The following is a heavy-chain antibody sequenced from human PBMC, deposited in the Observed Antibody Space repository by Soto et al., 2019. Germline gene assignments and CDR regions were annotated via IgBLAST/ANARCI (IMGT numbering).Heavy chain of an antibody. D-gene: IGHD6-19*01. V-gene: IGHV3-48*01. Sequence: PGGSLRLSCAASGFTFSSYSMNWVRQAPGKGLEWVSYISSSSSTKYYADSVKGRFTISRDNAKNTLYLQMNSLRAEDTAVYYCAKGRIAVAYSGYYYYYYGMDVWGQGTTVTLSS. J-gene: IGHJ6*02. CDR2: ISSSSSTK. CDR3: AKGRIAVAYSGYYYYYYGMDV. CDR1: GFTFSSYS.